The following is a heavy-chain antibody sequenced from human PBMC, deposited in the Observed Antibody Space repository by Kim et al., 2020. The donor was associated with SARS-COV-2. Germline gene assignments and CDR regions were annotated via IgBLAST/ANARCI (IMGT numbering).Heavy chain of an antibody. J-gene: IGHJ4*02. CDR3: AKDGAGTDY. CDR2: GST. Sequence: GSTYYADSVKGRCTISRVNSKNTLYLQMNSLRAEDTAVYYCAKDGAGTDYWGQGTLVTVSS. V-gene: IGHV3-23*01. D-gene: IGHD6-19*01.